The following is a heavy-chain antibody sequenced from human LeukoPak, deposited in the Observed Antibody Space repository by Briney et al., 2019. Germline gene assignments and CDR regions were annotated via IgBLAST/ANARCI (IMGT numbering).Heavy chain of an antibody. CDR3: AIGVATSNFDY. CDR1: GYTFTSYF. V-gene: IGHV1-46*01. D-gene: IGHD5-12*01. Sequence: ASVKVSCKASGYTFTSYFMHWVRQAPGQGLEWMGIINPSGGSTNYAQKFQGRLTLTRDTSTSTVFMELSSLTSEDTAVYYCAIGVATSNFDYWGQGALVTVSS. CDR2: INPSGGST. J-gene: IGHJ4*02.